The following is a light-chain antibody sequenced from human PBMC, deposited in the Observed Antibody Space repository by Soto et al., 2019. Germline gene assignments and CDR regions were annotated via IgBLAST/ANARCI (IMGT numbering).Light chain of an antibody. Sequence: QSVLTQPPSASGSPGQSVTISCTGTSSDVGGYNYVSWYQQYPGRAPKLMIYEVTKRPSGVPDRFSGSKSGNTASLTVSGLQAEDEADYYCSSYAASNSCYFVFGGGTKLTVL. CDR2: EVT. J-gene: IGLJ3*02. V-gene: IGLV2-8*01. CDR3: SSYAASNSCYFV. CDR1: SSDVGGYNY.